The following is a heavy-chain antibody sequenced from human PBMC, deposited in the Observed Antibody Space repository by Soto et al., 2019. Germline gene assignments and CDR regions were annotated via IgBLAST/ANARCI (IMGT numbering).Heavy chain of an antibody. CDR3: ARLVAEYSPVTTRYYYYGMDV. J-gene: IGHJ6*02. V-gene: IGHV4-39*01. CDR2: IYYSGST. CDR1: GGSISSSSYY. Sequence: SETLSLTCTVSGGSISSSSYYWGWIRQPPGKGLEWIGSIYYSGSTYYNPSLKSRVTISVDTSKNQFSLKLSSVTAADTAVYYCARLVAEYSPVTTRYYYYGMDVWGQGTTVTVSS. D-gene: IGHD4-17*01.